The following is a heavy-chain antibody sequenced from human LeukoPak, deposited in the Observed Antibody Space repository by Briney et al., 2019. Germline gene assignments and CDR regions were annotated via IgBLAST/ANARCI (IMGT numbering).Heavy chain of an antibody. Sequence: PGGSLRLSCAASGFTFSSYAMHWARQAPGKGLEWVAVISYDGSNKYYADSVKGRFTISRDNSKNTLYLQMNSLRAEDTAVYYCARDLVGATYYFDYWGQGTLVTVSS. V-gene: IGHV3-30-3*01. CDR1: GFTFSSYA. CDR3: ARDLVGATYYFDY. J-gene: IGHJ4*02. CDR2: ISYDGSNK. D-gene: IGHD1-26*01.